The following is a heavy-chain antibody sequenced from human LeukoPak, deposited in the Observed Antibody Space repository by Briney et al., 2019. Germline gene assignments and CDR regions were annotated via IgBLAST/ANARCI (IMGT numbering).Heavy chain of an antibody. CDR2: ISGSGGST. D-gene: IGHD7-27*01. V-gene: IGHV3-23*01. CDR1: GFTFSDYY. Sequence: GGSLRLSCAASGFTFSDYYMSWIRQAPGKGLEWVSAISGSGGSTYYADSVKGRFTISRDDSKNTLYLQMNGLRAEDTAVYYCAKDRPANWGYYFDYWGQGTLVTVSS. CDR3: AKDRPANWGYYFDY. J-gene: IGHJ4*02.